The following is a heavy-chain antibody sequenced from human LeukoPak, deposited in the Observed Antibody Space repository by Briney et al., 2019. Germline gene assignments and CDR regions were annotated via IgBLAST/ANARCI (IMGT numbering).Heavy chain of an antibody. J-gene: IGHJ2*01. CDR1: GFTFSSYA. V-gene: IGHV3-23*01. D-gene: IGHD6-13*01. Sequence: GGSLRLSCAASGFTFSSYAMSWVRQAPEKGLEWVSTVTGSGTTTYYADSVKGRFTLSRNYSKNTLYLQMNSLRDEDTAVYYCAKDRGIQQYSSSPFDLWGRGTLVTGSS. CDR2: VTGSGTTT. CDR3: AKDRGIQQYSSSPFDL.